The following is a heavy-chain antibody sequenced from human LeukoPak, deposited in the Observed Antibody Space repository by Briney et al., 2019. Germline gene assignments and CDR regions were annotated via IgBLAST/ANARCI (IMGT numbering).Heavy chain of an antibody. Sequence: SETLSLTCAVYGGSFSGYYWSWIRQPPGKGLEWIGEINHSGSTNYNPSLKSRVTISVDTSKNQFSLKLTSVTAADTAIYYCAREDAVQMDNALDIWGQGTMVTVSS. CDR1: GGSFSGYY. CDR2: INHSGST. CDR3: AREDAVQMDNALDI. J-gene: IGHJ3*02. V-gene: IGHV4-34*01. D-gene: IGHD2-8*01.